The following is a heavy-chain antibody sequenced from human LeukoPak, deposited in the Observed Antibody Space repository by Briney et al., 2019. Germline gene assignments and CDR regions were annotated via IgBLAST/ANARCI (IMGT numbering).Heavy chain of an antibody. Sequence: GGSLRLSCAASGFTFSSYEMSWVRQAPGKGLEWVSYISSSGSTIYYADSVKGRFAISRDNAKNSLYLQMNSLRAEDTAVYYCATTARVGAHWGQGTLVTVSS. V-gene: IGHV3-48*03. CDR2: ISSSGSTI. CDR1: GFTFSSYE. CDR3: ATTARVGAH. D-gene: IGHD4/OR15-4a*01. J-gene: IGHJ4*02.